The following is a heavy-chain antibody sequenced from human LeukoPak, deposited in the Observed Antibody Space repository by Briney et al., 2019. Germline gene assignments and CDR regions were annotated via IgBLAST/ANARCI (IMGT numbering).Heavy chain of an antibody. CDR1: GFTFSTYS. CDR3: ARDGIFDF. V-gene: IGHV3-21*01. CDR2: IRSGGTYI. Sequence: GGSLRLSCAASGFTFSTYSMHCVRQAPGKGLEWVSSIRSGGTYINYADSVKGRFTISRDDAKNSLYLQMNSLRAEDTAAYYCARDGIFDFWGQGTLVTVSP. J-gene: IGHJ4*02.